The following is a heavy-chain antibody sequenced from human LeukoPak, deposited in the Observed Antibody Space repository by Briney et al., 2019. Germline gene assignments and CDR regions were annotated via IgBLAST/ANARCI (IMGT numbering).Heavy chain of an antibody. CDR1: GYTFTNNY. Sequence: ASVKVSCKAPGYTFTNNYMHWVRQAPGQGLEWMGIINPSGDNTWYAQKFQGRVTLTRDMATSTDYMEVSSLRSEDTAVYYCARDNSLGDSAWWFDPWGQGTLVTVSS. J-gene: IGHJ5*02. D-gene: IGHD5-12*01. V-gene: IGHV1-46*01. CDR2: INPSGDNT. CDR3: ARDNSLGDSAWWFDP.